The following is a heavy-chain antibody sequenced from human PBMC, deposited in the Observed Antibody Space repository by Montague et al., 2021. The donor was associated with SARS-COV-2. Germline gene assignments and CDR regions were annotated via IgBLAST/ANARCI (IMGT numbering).Heavy chain of an antibody. Sequence: SLSLSFSASGFTFGIYAMRWVRQAPGKGLEWVSVIYSGGSSTYYADSVKGRFTISRDNSKNTLYLQMNSLRAEDTAVYYCAKERDPSSAYGMVVWGQGTTVTVSS. CDR3: AKERDPSSAYGMVV. CDR2: IYSGGSST. V-gene: IGHV3-23*03. CDR1: GFTFGIYA. J-gene: IGHJ6*02.